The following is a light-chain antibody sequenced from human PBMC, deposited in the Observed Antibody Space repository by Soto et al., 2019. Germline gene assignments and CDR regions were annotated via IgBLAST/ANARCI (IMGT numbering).Light chain of an antibody. CDR3: QHLNAYPSIT. Sequence: DIQLTRSPSFLSASVGDRVTITCRASQGISSYLAWYQQKPGKAPKLLIYAASTLQSGVPSRFSGSGSGTEFSLTISSLQPEDFATYYCQHLNAYPSITFGQGTRLEIK. CDR2: AAS. CDR1: QGISSY. V-gene: IGKV1-9*01. J-gene: IGKJ5*01.